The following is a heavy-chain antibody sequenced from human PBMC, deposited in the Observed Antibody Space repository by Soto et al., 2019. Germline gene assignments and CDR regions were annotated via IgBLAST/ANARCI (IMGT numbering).Heavy chain of an antibody. J-gene: IGHJ1*01. CDR3: AKDDCSGGSCYFYRALQH. Sequence: GGSLRLSCAASGFTFSSYSMNWVRQAPGKGLEWVSAISGSGGSTYYADSVKGRFTISRDNSKNTLYLQMNSLRAEDTAVYYCAKDDCSGGSCYFYRALQHWGQGTLVTVSS. D-gene: IGHD2-15*01. CDR2: ISGSGGST. CDR1: GFTFSSYS. V-gene: IGHV3-23*01.